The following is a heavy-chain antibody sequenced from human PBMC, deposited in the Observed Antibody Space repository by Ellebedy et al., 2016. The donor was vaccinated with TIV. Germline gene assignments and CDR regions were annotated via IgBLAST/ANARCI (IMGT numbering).Heavy chain of an antibody. CDR3: ERDRADIALVPGGDFFFHDAFDT. Sequence: GGSLRLSXAASGFTFSHFPMHWVRQAPGKGLDWLAITLYHGDKKAYADSVKGRFTISRDNSQNTLFLHMDSLRPEDTAVYYCERDRADIALVPGGDFFFHDAFDTWGQGTMVTVSS. D-gene: IGHD2-21*01. J-gene: IGHJ3*02. CDR2: TLYHGDKK. V-gene: IGHV3-30-3*01. CDR1: GFTFSHFP.